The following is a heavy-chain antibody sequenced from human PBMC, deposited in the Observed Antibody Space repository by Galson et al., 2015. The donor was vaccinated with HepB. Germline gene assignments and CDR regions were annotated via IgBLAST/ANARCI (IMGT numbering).Heavy chain of an antibody. CDR1: GFTFSSYA. CDR2: ISYDGSNK. D-gene: IGHD2-15*01. CDR3: ARDGYCSGGSCYSGRDAFDI. V-gene: IGHV3-30-3*01. J-gene: IGHJ3*02. Sequence: SLRLSCAASGFTFSSYAMHWVRQAPGKGLEWVAVISYDGSNKYYADSVKGRFTISRDNSKNTLYLQMNSLRAEDTAVYYCARDGYCSGGSCYSGRDAFDIWGQGTMVTVSS.